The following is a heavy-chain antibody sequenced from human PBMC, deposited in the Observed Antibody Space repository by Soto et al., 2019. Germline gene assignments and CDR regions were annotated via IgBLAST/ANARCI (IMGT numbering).Heavy chain of an antibody. CDR2: IHHSGRT. D-gene: IGHD3-16*01. CDR1: GGSISTYY. CDR3: GRTFYDGFVPPPSEWHL. V-gene: IGHV4-59*08. Sequence: SETLSLTCTVSGGSISTYYWNWIRQTPGKGLEWIGYIHHSGRTNYNPSLRSRVTISVDTSKNQFSPKLTSVTAADSANYYRGRTFYDGFVPPPSEWHLGGRGARVTVSS. J-gene: IGHJ2*01.